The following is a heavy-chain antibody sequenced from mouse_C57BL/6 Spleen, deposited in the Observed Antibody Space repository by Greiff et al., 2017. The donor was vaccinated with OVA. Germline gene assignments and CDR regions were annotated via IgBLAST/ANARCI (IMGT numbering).Heavy chain of an antibody. Sequence: DVMLVESGGGLVKPGGSLKLSCAASGFTFSSYSMSWVRQTPEQRLEWVATISGGGGNTYYPDSVKGRFTISRDNAKNTLYLQMSSLRSEDTALYYCARQGGYFDWYFDVWGTGTTVTVSS. CDR2: ISGGGGNT. CDR1: GFTFSSYS. V-gene: IGHV5-9*01. CDR3: ARQGGYFDWYFDV. J-gene: IGHJ1*03. D-gene: IGHD2-3*01.